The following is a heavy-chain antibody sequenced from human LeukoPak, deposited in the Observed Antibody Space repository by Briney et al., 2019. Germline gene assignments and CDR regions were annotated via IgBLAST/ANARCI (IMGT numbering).Heavy chain of an antibody. J-gene: IGHJ5*02. Sequence: GASVKVSCQASGYTFTTFDINWVRQTPGQGLEWMGWMNPNSGNTGYAQKFQGRVTITADKSTSAAYMELSSLRSEDTAVYYCARAGVYTTSWFDRLGWFDPWGQGTLVTVSS. CDR1: GYTFTTFD. V-gene: IGHV1-8*03. CDR3: ARAGVYTTSWFDRLGWFDP. CDR2: MNPNSGNT. D-gene: IGHD6-13*01.